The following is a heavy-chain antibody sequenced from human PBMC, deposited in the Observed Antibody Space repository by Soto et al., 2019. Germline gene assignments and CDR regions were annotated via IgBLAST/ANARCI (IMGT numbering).Heavy chain of an antibody. V-gene: IGHV3-30*18. CDR1: GFSLSNTG. D-gene: IGHD6-19*01. CDR2: ISHDGTVK. CDR3: AKDWGSSGWFNWFDP. J-gene: IGHJ5*02. Sequence: QVQLVESGGGVVQPGRSLRLSCVASGFSLSNTGVHWVRQAPGKGLEWLAMISHDGTVKQYADHVKGRFTISRDNSENTLYLQMNSLTAEDTAVYYCAKDWGSSGWFNWFDPWGQGTLVTVSS.